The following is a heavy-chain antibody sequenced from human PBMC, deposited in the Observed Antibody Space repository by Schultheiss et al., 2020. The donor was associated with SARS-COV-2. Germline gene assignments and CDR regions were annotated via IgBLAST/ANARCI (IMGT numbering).Heavy chain of an antibody. CDR2: INPNSGNK. D-gene: IGHD6-6*01. Sequence: ASVKVSCKASGYTFTGYYMHWVRQAPGQGLEWMGWINPNSGNKGYAQKFQGRVTMTRNTSISTAYMELSSLRSEDTAVYYCAREGSSSPAFDIWGQGTMVTVSS. CDR3: AREGSSSPAFDI. J-gene: IGHJ3*02. CDR1: GYTFTGYY. V-gene: IGHV1-8*02.